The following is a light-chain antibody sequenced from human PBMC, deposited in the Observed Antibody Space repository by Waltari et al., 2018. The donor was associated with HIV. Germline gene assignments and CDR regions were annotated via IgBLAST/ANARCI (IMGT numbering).Light chain of an antibody. J-gene: IGLJ2*01. CDR2: DVS. Sequence: QSALTQPASVSGSPGQSITISCTGTSSDVGGYNSVSWYQQHPGKAPKLMIYDVSKRPSGVCNRFSGSKSGNTASLTISGLQAEDEADYYCCSYAGSVVFGGGTKLTV. CDR3: CSYAGSVV. V-gene: IGLV2-23*02. CDR1: SSDVGGYNS.